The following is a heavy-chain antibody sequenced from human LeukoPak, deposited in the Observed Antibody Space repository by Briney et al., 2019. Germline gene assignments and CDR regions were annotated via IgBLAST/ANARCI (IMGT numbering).Heavy chain of an antibody. CDR2: MYYSGST. CDR1: GDSISSDTYY. Sequence: SETLSLTCTVSGDSISSDTYYWGWIRQPPGKGLEWIGCMYYSGSTYPNPSFKSRVTMSADTSKNEFFLKLSSVTVADTAVYYCAREYYFGLDVWGQGTTVTVSS. CDR3: AREYYFGLDV. V-gene: IGHV4-39*07. J-gene: IGHJ6*02.